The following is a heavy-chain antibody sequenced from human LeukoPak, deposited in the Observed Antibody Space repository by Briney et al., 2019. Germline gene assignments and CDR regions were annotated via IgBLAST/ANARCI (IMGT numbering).Heavy chain of an antibody. CDR3: AKAEGYDILTGLDY. V-gene: IGHV3-23*01. J-gene: IGHJ4*02. D-gene: IGHD3-9*01. Sequence: SGGSLRLSCATSGFTFSSYAMSWVRQAPGKGLEWVSGIGASGGSTYYADSVKGRFTISRDNSKNTLYLQMNSLRTEDTAVYYCAKAEGYDILTGLDYWGQGILVTVSS. CDR2: IGASGGST. CDR1: GFTFSSYA.